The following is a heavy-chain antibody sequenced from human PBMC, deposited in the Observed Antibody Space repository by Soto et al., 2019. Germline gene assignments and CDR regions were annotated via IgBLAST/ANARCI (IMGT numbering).Heavy chain of an antibody. Sequence: QVQLVQSGAEVKKPGASMKLSCKAVGYTLTTHYMHWVRQAPGQGLEWMGVVSPSRGGTSYAQKFQGRLTMTTDTSTSTVYMELSSLRSDDTAVYYCTRALSTYTEAFDVWGQGTLVTVSS. CDR3: TRALSTYTEAFDV. J-gene: IGHJ3*01. V-gene: IGHV1-46*03. D-gene: IGHD4-4*01. CDR2: VSPSRGGT. CDR1: GYTLTTHY.